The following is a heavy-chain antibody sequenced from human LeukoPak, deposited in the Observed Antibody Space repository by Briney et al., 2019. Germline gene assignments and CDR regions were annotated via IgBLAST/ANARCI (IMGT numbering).Heavy chain of an antibody. D-gene: IGHD2-15*01. CDR1: GFSFDDYA. Sequence: PGGSLRLSCAASGFSFDDYAMHWVRQPPGKGLEWVSVISGDGGDTDYVDSVKGRFTISRDNSKDSLYLQMNSLRTEDTALYYCAKEFGYCSGSSCYRYYNCPMDVWGQGTTVTVSS. CDR2: ISGDGGDT. V-gene: IGHV3-43*02. CDR3: AKEFGYCSGSSCYRYYNCPMDV. J-gene: IGHJ6*02.